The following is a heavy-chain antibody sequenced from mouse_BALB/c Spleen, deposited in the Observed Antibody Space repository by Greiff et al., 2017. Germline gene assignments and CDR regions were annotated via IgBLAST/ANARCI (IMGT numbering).Heavy chain of an antibody. Sequence: VKLVESGPGLVAPSQSLSITCTVSGFSLTSYDISWIRQPPGKGLEWLGVIWTGGGTNYNSAFMSRLSISKDNSKSQVFLKMNSLQTDDTAIYYCVRRGDYYAMDYWGQGTSVTVSS. CDR1: GFSLTSYD. J-gene: IGHJ4*01. CDR2: IWTGGGT. D-gene: IGHD3-3*01. CDR3: VRRGDYYAMDY. V-gene: IGHV2-9-2*01.